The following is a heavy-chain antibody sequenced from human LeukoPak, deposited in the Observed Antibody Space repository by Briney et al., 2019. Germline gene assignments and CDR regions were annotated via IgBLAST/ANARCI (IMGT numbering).Heavy chain of an antibody. CDR3: ARAMVRGPGSWFDP. D-gene: IGHD3-10*01. Sequence: SETLSLTCTVSGGSISSYYWSWIRQPPGKGLEWIGYIYYSGSTNYNPSLKSRVTISVDTSKNQFSLKLSSATAADTAVYYCARAMVRGPGSWFDPWGQGTLVTVSS. CDR1: GGSISSYY. V-gene: IGHV4-59*01. J-gene: IGHJ5*02. CDR2: IYYSGST.